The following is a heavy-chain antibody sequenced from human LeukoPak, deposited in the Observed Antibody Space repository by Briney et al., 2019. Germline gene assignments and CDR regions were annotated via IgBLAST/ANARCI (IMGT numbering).Heavy chain of an antibody. V-gene: IGHV1-69*05. CDR1: GGTFSSYA. D-gene: IGHD3-10*01. J-gene: IGHJ6*03. Sequence: SVKVSCKASGGTFSSYAISWVRQAPGQGLEWMGGIIPIFGTANYAQKFQGRVTITTDESTSTAYMELSSLRSEDTAVYFCASGSVSYYYYYMDVWGKGTTVTVSS. CDR3: ASGSVSYYYYYMDV. CDR2: IIPIFGTA.